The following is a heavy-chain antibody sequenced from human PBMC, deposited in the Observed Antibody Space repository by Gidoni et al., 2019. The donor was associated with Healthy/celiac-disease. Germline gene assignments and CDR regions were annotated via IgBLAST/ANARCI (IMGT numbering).Heavy chain of an antibody. CDR2: FDPEDGET. CDR3: ATVSSVTRYYYYYYGMDV. Sequence: QVQLVQSGAEVKKPGASVKGSCKVSGYTLTELSMHWVRQAPGKGLEWMGGFDPEDGETIYAQKCQGRVTMTEDTSTDTAYMELSSLRSEDTAVYYCATVSSVTRYYYYYYGMDVWGQGTTVTVSS. CDR1: GYTLTELS. V-gene: IGHV1-24*01. J-gene: IGHJ6*01. D-gene: IGHD4-4*01.